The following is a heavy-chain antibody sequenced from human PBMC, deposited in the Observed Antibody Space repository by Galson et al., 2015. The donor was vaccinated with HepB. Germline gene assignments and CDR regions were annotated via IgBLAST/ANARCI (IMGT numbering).Heavy chain of an antibody. J-gene: IGHJ4*02. CDR2: IHSDGSST. V-gene: IGHV3-74*01. CDR3: ARATYSSGWYDY. Sequence: SLRLSCAASGFTFSSYWMHWVRQAPGKGLEWVSRIHSDGSSTTYADSVKGRFTISRDNAKNTLYLQMNSLRAEDTAVYYCARATYSSGWYDYWGQGTLVTVSS. CDR1: GFTFSSYW. D-gene: IGHD6-19*01.